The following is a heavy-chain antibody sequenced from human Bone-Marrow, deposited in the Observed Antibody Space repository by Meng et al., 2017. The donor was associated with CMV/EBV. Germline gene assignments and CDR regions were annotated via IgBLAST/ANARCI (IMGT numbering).Heavy chain of an antibody. V-gene: IGHV3-30*02. CDR3: AKDTSPYCSGGTCYPGWCDP. Sequence: GGSLRLSCAASGFTFSTYGMHWVRQAPGKGLEWVSFIRYDGSDKYYADSVKGRFTISRDNSKNTLYLQMNSLRAEDTAFYYCAKDTSPYCSGGTCYPGWCDPWGQGTLVTVYS. CDR2: IRYDGSDK. CDR1: GFTFSTYG. J-gene: IGHJ5*02. D-gene: IGHD2-15*01.